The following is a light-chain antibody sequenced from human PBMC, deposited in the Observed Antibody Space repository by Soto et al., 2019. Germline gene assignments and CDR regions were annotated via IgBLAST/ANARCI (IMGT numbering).Light chain of an antibody. Sequence: EIVLTQSPGTLSLSPGERATLSCRASQSVSSSSLAWYQQKPGQAPRLLIYGTSSRATGIPDRFSGSGSVTDFALAISRLEAEDFAVYYCQQYGSSPPVTFGQGTRLEIK. CDR1: QSVSSSS. CDR3: QQYGSSPPVT. J-gene: IGKJ5*01. CDR2: GTS. V-gene: IGKV3-20*01.